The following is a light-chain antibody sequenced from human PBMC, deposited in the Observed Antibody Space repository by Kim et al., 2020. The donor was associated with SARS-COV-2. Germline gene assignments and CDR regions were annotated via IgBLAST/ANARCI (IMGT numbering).Light chain of an antibody. J-gene: IGLJ2*01. CDR3: SSYTSSVTLV. V-gene: IGLV2-14*03. CDR1: SSDVCGYNY. CDR2: DVN. Sequence: GQSITISCTGSSSDVCGYNYVAWYQQHPGKAPQLIIYDVNKWPSGVSNRFSGSKSGNTASLTISDLQVEDEADYYCSSYTSSVTLVFGGGTQLTVL.